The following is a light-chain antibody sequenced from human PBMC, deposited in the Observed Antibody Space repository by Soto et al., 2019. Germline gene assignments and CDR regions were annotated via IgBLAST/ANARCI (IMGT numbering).Light chain of an antibody. V-gene: IGKV3-11*01. CDR3: QQRSNWPPIT. CDR1: QSVSGSH. Sequence: EIVLTQSPGTLSLSPGERATLSCRARQSVSGSHLAWYQQKPGQAPRLLINGASNRATGIPARFSGSGSGTDFTLTISSLEPEDFAVYYCQQRSNWPPITFGQGTRLEIK. CDR2: GAS. J-gene: IGKJ5*01.